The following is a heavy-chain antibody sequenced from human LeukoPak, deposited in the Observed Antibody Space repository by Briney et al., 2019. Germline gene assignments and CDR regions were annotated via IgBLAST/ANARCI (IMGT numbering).Heavy chain of an antibody. Sequence: ASVTVSCKASGYTFTGYYMHWVRQAPGQGLEWMGWINPNSGGTNYAQKFQGRVTMTRDTSISTAYMELSRLRSDDTAVYYCARGAPYYDFWSGYYYYMDVWGKGTTVTVSS. CDR1: GYTFTGYY. V-gene: IGHV1-2*02. CDR3: ARGAPYYDFWSGYYYYMDV. D-gene: IGHD3-3*01. CDR2: INPNSGGT. J-gene: IGHJ6*03.